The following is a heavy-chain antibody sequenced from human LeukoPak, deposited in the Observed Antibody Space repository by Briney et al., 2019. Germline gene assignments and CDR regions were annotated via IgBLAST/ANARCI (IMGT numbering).Heavy chain of an antibody. CDR1: GFTFGSYG. CDR2: ISGSSDNT. Sequence: GGSLRLTCAASGFTFGSYGMFWVRQAPGKGLDWVSSISGSSDNTYYADSVKGRFTISRDNSMNTLYLQMNSLRAEDTAIYYCARKNWGLVFDYWGQGTLVTVSS. V-gene: IGHV3-23*01. J-gene: IGHJ4*02. CDR3: ARKNWGLVFDY. D-gene: IGHD7-27*01.